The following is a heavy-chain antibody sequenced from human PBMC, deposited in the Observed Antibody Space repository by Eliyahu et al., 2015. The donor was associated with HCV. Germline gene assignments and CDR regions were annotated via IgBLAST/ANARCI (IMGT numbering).Heavy chain of an antibody. J-gene: IGHJ4*02. D-gene: IGHD3-22*01. CDR1: GGTFSSYS. CDR3: ARGPETKSAYYYNY. Sequence: QVQLVQSGAEVKKPGSSVKVSCKTSGGTFSSYSIDWVRQAPGQGLEWVGGVIPIFGTANYAQRFQGRVTITADESTTTAYMELSSLRPEDTAVYYCARGPETKSAYYYNYWGQGTLVTVSS. CDR2: VIPIFGTA. V-gene: IGHV1-69*01.